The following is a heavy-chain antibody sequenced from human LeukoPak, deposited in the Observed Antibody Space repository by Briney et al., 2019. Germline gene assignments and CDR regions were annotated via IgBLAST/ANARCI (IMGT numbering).Heavy chain of an antibody. CDR2: ISTDGSNK. Sequence: GGSLRLSCAASGFTFSNYGLHWVRQAPGKGLEWVALISTDGSNKNYADSVKGRFTISRDNSKNTLYLQMNSLRPEDTAVYYCAKDSTTTWFGGDSKWGQGTLVTVSS. D-gene: IGHD3-10*01. V-gene: IGHV3-30*18. J-gene: IGHJ4*02. CDR3: AKDSTTTWFGGDSK. CDR1: GFTFSNYG.